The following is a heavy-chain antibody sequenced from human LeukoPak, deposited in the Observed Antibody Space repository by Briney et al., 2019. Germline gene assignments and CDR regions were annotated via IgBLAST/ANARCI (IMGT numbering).Heavy chain of an antibody. V-gene: IGHV3-48*01. CDR1: GFTFSSYS. CDR3: ARRDGSYYKNWFDP. Sequence: PGGSLRLSCAASGFTFSSYSMNWVRQAPGKGLEWVSYISISSSIIYYADSVKGRFTISRDNAKNSLYLQMNSLRAEDTAVYYCARRDGSYYKNWFDPWGQGTLVTVSS. J-gene: IGHJ5*02. D-gene: IGHD1-26*01. CDR2: ISISSSII.